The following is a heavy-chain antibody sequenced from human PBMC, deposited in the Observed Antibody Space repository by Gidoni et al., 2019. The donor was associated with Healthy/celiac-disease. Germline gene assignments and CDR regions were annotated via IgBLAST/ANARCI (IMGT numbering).Heavy chain of an antibody. V-gene: IGHV2-5*01. J-gene: IGHJ5*02. CDR2: IYWNDDK. Sequence: QITLKESGPTLVKPTQTLTLTCTFSGFSLSTSGVGVGWIRQPPGKALEWLALIYWNDDKRYSPSLTSRLTITKDTSKNQVVLTMTNMDPVDTATYYCAHRLGSSSWSVWFDPWGQGTLVTVSS. D-gene: IGHD6-13*01. CDR3: AHRLGSSSWSVWFDP. CDR1: GFSLSTSGVG.